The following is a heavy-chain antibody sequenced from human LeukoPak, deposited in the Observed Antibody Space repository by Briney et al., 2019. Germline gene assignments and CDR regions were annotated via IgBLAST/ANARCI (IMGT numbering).Heavy chain of an antibody. CDR1: GFTFSSYW. CDR2: IKQDGSEK. J-gene: IGHJ3*02. Sequence: GGSLRLSCAASGFTFSSYWMSWVRQAPGKGLEWVANIKQDGSEKYYVDSVKGRFTISRDNAKNSLNLQMNSLRAEDTAVYYCVSWKVVVSNGGFDIWGQGTMVTVSS. D-gene: IGHD3-22*01. CDR3: VSWKVVVSNGGFDI. V-gene: IGHV3-7*01.